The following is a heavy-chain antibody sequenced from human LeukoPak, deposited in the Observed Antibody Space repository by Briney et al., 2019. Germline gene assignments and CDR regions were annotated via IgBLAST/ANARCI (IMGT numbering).Heavy chain of an antibody. V-gene: IGHV3-30*18. CDR1: GFTFSSYG. Sequence: GGSLRLSCAASGFTFSSYGMHWVRQAPGKGLEWVAVISYDGSNKYYADSVKGRFTISRDNSKNTLYLQMNSLRAEDTAVYYCVKLTSDFWSGYPAPFDYWGQGTLVTVSS. CDR3: VKLTSDFWSGYPAPFDY. D-gene: IGHD3-3*01. CDR2: ISYDGSNK. J-gene: IGHJ4*02.